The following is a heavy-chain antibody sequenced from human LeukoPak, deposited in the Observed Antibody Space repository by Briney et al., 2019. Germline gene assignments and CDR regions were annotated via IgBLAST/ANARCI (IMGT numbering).Heavy chain of an antibody. V-gene: IGHV4-30-4*08. J-gene: IGHJ5*02. CDR3: ARGGFWSGYTWFDP. D-gene: IGHD3-3*01. Sequence: SQTLSLTCTVSGGSISNGDYYWSWIRQPPGKGLEWIAYIYYSGSTYYNPSLKSRVTISVDTSKNQFSLNLSSVTAADTAVYYCARGGFWSGYTWFDPWGQGTLVTVSS. CDR2: IYYSGST. CDR1: GGSISNGDYY.